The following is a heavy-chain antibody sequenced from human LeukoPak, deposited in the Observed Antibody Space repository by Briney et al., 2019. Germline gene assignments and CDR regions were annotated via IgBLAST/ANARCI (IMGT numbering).Heavy chain of an antibody. D-gene: IGHD3-16*01. CDR1: GFTFGDYA. V-gene: IGHV3-49*03. CDR2: IRSKAYGGTT. J-gene: IGHJ4*02. CDR3: ASSSQFMITFGGVIPAADY. Sequence: GGSLRLSCTASGFTFGDYAMSWFRQAPGKGLEWVGFIRSKAYGGTTEYAASVKGRFTISRDDSKSIAYLQMNSLKTEDTAVYYCASSSQFMITFGGVIPAADYWGQGTLVTVSS.